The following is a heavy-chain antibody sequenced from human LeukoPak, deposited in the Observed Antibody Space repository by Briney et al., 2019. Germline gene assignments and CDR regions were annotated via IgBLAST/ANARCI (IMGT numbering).Heavy chain of an antibody. Sequence: GGSLRLSCAASGFTFSSYAMSWVRQAPGKGLEWVSAISGSGGSTYYADSVKGRFTISRDNSKNTLYLQMNSLRAEDTAVYYCAKADPRGGFLGYYFDCWGQGTLVTVSS. V-gene: IGHV3-23*01. J-gene: IGHJ4*02. CDR2: ISGSGGST. D-gene: IGHD1-26*01. CDR3: AKADPRGGFLGYYFDC. CDR1: GFTFSSYA.